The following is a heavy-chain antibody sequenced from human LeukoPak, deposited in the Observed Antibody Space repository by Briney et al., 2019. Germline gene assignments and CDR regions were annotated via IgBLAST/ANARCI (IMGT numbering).Heavy chain of an antibody. V-gene: IGHV3-23*01. J-gene: IGHJ4*02. D-gene: IGHD2-2*01. CDR3: AKAVREGIVVVPAALS. CDR1: GFTFSSYA. Sequence: PGGSLRLSCAASGFTFSSYAMSWVRQAPGKGLEWVSAISGSGGSTYYADSVKGRFTISRDNSKNTLYLQMNSLRAEDTAVYYCAKAVREGIVVVPAALSWGQGTLVTVSS. CDR2: ISGSGGST.